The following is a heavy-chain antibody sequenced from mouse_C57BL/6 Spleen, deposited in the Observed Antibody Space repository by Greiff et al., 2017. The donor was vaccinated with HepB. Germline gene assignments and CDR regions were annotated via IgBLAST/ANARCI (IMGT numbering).Heavy chain of an antibody. CDR3: ARHGDYYGSSLWFAY. CDR2: IDPSDSYT. D-gene: IGHD1-1*01. CDR1: GYTFTSYW. J-gene: IGHJ3*01. V-gene: IGHV1-69*01. Sequence: VKLQQPGAELVMPGASVKLSCKASGYTFTSYWMHWVKQRPGQGLEWIGEIDPSDSYTNYNQKFKGKSTLTVDKSSSTAYMQLSSLTSEDSAVYYCARHGDYYGSSLWFAYWGQGTLVTVSA.